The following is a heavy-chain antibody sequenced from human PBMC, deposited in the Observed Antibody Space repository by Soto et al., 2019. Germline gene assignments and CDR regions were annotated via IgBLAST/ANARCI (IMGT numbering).Heavy chain of an antibody. V-gene: IGHV3-30*18. CDR3: AKGPLYGSEFDY. Sequence: PGGSLRLSCAASGFTFSSYGMHWVRQAPGKGLEWVAVISYDGSNKYYADSVKGRFTISRDNSKNTLYLQMNSLRAEDTAVYYCAKGPLYGSEFDYWGQGTLVTVSS. J-gene: IGHJ4*02. CDR1: GFTFSSYG. CDR2: ISYDGSNK. D-gene: IGHD3-10*01.